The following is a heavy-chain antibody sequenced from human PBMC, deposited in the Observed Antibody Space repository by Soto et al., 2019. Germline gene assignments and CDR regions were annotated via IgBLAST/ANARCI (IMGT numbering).Heavy chain of an antibody. CDR3: ATSSEVAGTNSDYYYYYGMDV. CDR2: ISAYNGNT. J-gene: IGHJ6*02. V-gene: IGHV1-18*01. CDR1: GYSFTSYG. D-gene: IGHD6-19*01. Sequence: ASVKVSCKASGYSFTSYGISWVRQAPGQGLEWMGWISAYNGNTNYAQKLQGRVTMTTDTSTSTAYMELRSLRSDDTAVYYCATSSEVAGTNSDYYYYYGMDVWG.